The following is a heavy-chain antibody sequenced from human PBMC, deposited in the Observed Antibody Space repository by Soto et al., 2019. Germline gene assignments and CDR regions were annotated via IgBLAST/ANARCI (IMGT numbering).Heavy chain of an antibody. CDR1: GFTFSSYE. D-gene: IGHD1-1*01. J-gene: IGHJ4*03. CDR2: ISRSGGAI. V-gene: IGHV3-48*03. CDR3: GRGVAETTVYFDN. Sequence: PGGSLRLSCAASGFTFSSYEANWVRQAPGKGLEWVSYISRSGGAIYNADSVKGRFTISRDNAKNSLYLQMNSLRDEDTAIYYFGRGVAETTVYFDNWGRGTMVTVSS.